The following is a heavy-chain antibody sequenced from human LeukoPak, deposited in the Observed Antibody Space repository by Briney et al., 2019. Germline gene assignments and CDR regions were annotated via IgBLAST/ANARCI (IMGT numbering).Heavy chain of an antibody. D-gene: IGHD1-14*01. CDR3: ASRYDQPDRNAFDI. Sequence: ASVKVSCKASGYTFTSYGISWVRQAPGQGLEWMGWISAYNGNTNYAQKLQGRVTMTTDTSTSTAYMELRSLRSDDTAVYYCASRYDQPDRNAFDIWGQGTMVTVSS. CDR2: ISAYNGNT. CDR1: GYTFTSYG. V-gene: IGHV1-18*01. J-gene: IGHJ3*02.